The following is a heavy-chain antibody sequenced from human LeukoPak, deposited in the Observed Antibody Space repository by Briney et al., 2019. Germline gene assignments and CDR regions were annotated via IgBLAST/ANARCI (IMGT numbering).Heavy chain of an antibody. J-gene: IGHJ4*02. D-gene: IGHD2-2*01. V-gene: IGHV1-18*01. CDR2: ISAYNGNT. CDR1: GYTFTSYG. CDR3: ASGYCSSTSCYLVDY. Sequence: ASVKVSCKASGYTFTSYGISWVRQAPGQGLGWMGWISAYNGNTNYAQKLQGRVTMTTDTSTSTAYMELRSLRSDDTAVYYCASGYCSSTSCYLVDYWGQGTLVTVSS.